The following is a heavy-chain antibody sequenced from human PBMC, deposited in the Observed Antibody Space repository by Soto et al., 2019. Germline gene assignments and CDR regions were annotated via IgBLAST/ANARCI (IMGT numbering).Heavy chain of an antibody. J-gene: IGHJ4*02. CDR2: IRKKGNSYTT. CDR1: GFTFSDHY. D-gene: IGHD3-16*01. Sequence: EVQLVESGGGLVQPGGSLRLSCAASGFTFSDHYMDWVRQAPGKGLEWVGRIRKKGNSYTTVYAASVKGRFTISRDDSKNSLYLQMNSLKTEDTAVYYCARTYSSTTAHFDYWGQGTLVTVSS. V-gene: IGHV3-72*01. CDR3: ARTYSSTTAHFDY.